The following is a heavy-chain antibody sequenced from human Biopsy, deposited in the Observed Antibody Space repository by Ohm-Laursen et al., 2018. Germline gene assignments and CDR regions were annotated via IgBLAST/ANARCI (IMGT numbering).Heavy chain of an antibody. CDR2: INPNGGDT. Sequence: GASVKVSCKASGYTFTGHYMHWVRQAPGQGLEWMGWINPNGGDTNYAQKFQGRVTMTTGTSVSTAYMELSGLTFDDTAVYYCARASMIRGVMDVDYWGQGTLVIVSS. CDR3: ARASMIRGVMDVDY. D-gene: IGHD3-10*01. V-gene: IGHV1-2*02. CDR1: GYTFTGHY. J-gene: IGHJ4*02.